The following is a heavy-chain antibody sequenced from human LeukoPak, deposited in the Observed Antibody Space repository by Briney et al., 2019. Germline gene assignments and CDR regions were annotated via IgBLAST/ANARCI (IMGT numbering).Heavy chain of an antibody. CDR2: ISGSGGST. CDR3: AKGGVIVYYFDY. Sequence: GGSLRLSCAASGVTFSSYAMSWVRQAPGKGLEWVSAISGSGGSTYYADSVKGRFTISRDNSKNTLYLQMNSLRAEDTAVYYCAKGGVIVYYFDYWGQGTLVTVSS. J-gene: IGHJ4*02. D-gene: IGHD3-16*02. V-gene: IGHV3-23*01. CDR1: GVTFSSYA.